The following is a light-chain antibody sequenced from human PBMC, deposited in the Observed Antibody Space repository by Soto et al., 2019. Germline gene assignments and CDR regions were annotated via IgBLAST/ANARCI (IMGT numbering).Light chain of an antibody. V-gene: IGLV7-43*01. Sequence: QAVVTQEPSLTVSPGGTVTLTCGSSTGAVTSDFHPNWFQQKTGQAHRALINSTSNKHAGTPARFSGSLLGGKAALTVSGVQPEDEAEYYCLLYHSGPDVFGTGTKVTVL. J-gene: IGLJ1*01. CDR2: STS. CDR1: TGAVTSDFH. CDR3: LLYHSGPDV.